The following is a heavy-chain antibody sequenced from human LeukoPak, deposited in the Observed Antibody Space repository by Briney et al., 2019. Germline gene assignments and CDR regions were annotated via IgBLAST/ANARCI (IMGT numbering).Heavy chain of an antibody. CDR2: INHSGST. CDR3: ARDTPRAFDI. V-gene: IGHV4-34*01. CDR1: GGSFSGYY. J-gene: IGHJ3*02. D-gene: IGHD2-2*02. Sequence: SETLSLTCAVYGGSFSGYYWSWIRQPPGKGLEWIGEINHSGSTNYNPSLKSRVTISVDTSKNQFSLKLSSVTAADTAVYYCARDTPRAFDIWGQGTMVTVSS.